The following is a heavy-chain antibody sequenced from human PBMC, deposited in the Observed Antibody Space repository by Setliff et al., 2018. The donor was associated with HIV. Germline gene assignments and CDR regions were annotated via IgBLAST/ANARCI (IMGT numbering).Heavy chain of an antibody. Sequence: SETLSLTCTVSGGSITSSTYYWGWIRQPPGKGLEWIGTVHYTGNTYHNPSLKSRVTISVEVSKNQLSLKLTAVTAADSAVYYCAREADGIDFWGQGTLVTVSS. CDR1: GGSITSSTYY. CDR3: AREADGIDF. CDR2: VHYTGNT. J-gene: IGHJ4*02. V-gene: IGHV4-39*02. D-gene: IGHD2-15*01.